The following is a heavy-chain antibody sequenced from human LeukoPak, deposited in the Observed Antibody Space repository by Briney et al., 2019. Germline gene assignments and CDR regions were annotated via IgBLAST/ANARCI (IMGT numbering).Heavy chain of an antibody. CDR1: GYTFTSYG. D-gene: IGHD4-11*01. CDR2: ISAYNDNT. J-gene: IGHJ5*02. V-gene: IGHV1-18*01. CDR3: ARALTVTRPDCFDP. Sequence: ASVKVSCKASGYTFTSYGISWVRQAPGQGLEWMGWISAYNDNTNYAQNLQGRVTMTTDTSTSTAYMELRSLRSDDTAVYYCARALTVTRPDCFDPWGQGTLVTVSS.